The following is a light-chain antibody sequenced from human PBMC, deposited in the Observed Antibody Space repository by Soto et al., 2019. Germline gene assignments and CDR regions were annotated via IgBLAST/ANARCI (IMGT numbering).Light chain of an antibody. Sequence: QSVRTQPASASGAPGQSVTISCTGTSSDVGGYLYVSWYQQHPGKAPKLLIYDVNQRPSGVPDRFSGSKADNTASLTVSGLQAEDEADYYCFSYAGSDSGVFGTGTKVTVL. V-gene: IGLV2-8*01. CDR3: FSYAGSDSGV. J-gene: IGLJ1*01. CDR2: DVN. CDR1: SSDVGGYLY.